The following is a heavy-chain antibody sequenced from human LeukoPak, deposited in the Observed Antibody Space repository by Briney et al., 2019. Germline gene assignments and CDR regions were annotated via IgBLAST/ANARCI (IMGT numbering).Heavy chain of an antibody. CDR1: GFTFSSYG. CDR3: ARDRYYYDSSGHYPGGDY. Sequence: GGTLRLSCAASGFTFSSYGMSWVRQAPGKGLEWVSSISSSSSNIYYADSVKGRFTISRDNAKNSLYLQMNSLRADDTAVYYCARDRYYYDSSGHYPGGDYWGQGTLVTVSS. J-gene: IGHJ4*02. D-gene: IGHD3-22*01. V-gene: IGHV3-21*06. CDR2: ISSSSSNI.